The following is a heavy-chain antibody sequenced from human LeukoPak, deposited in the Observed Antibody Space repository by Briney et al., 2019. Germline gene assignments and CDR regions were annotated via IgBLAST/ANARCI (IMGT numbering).Heavy chain of an antibody. CDR3: AEDSDGMDV. CDR2: ISGSGGST. J-gene: IGHJ6*02. V-gene: IGHV3-23*01. CDR1: GFXFSSYA. Sequence: GGSLRLSCGASGFXFSSYAINWVRQVPGKGLEWVSTISGSGGSTYYADSVKGRFTISRDNSKNTLNLQMNSLRAEDTAVYYCAEDSDGMDVWGQGTTVTVSS.